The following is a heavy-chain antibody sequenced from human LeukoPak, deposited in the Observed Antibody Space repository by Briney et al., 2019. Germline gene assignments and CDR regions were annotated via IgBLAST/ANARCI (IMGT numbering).Heavy chain of an antibody. CDR3: ARITYYYGSGSHYYMDV. V-gene: IGHV4-4*07. J-gene: IGHJ6*03. CDR1: GGSISSYY. D-gene: IGHD3-10*01. CDR2: IYTSGST. Sequence: SETLSLTCTVSGGSISSYYWSWIRQPAGKGLEWIGRIYTSGSTNYNPSLKSRVTMSVDTSKNQFSLKLSSVTAADTAVYYCARITYYYGSGSHYYMDVWGKGTTVTISS.